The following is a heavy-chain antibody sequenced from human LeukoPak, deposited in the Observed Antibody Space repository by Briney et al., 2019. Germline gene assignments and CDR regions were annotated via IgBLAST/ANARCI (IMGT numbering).Heavy chain of an antibody. V-gene: IGHV3-21*01. Sequence: GGSLRLSCAASGFTFSSYSMNWVRQAPGKGLEWVSSISSSSSYIYYADSVKGRFTISRDNAKNSLYLQMNSLRAEDTAVYYCARDGYYYDSSGYYTGNAFDIWGQGTMVTVSS. CDR2: ISSSSSYI. CDR3: ARDGYYYDSSGYYTGNAFDI. D-gene: IGHD3-22*01. J-gene: IGHJ3*02. CDR1: GFTFSSYS.